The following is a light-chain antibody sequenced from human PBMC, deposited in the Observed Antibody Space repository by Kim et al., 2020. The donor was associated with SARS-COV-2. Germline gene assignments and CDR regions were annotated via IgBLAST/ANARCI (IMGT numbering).Light chain of an antibody. V-gene: IGKV1-27*01. Sequence: ASVGDRVSITCRASQDITYKLAWYQQKPGKVPELLSFAASGLHSGVPSRFSGSGSGTDFTLTITNLQPEDFATYYCQSYYNAPPTFGGGTKVDIK. CDR2: AAS. CDR3: QSYYNAPPT. J-gene: IGKJ4*01. CDR1: QDITYK.